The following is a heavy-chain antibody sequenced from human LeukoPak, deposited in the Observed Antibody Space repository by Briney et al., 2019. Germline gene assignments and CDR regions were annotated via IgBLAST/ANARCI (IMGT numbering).Heavy chain of an antibody. CDR3: ARLDYGDYEAFDI. CDR2: ISYTGSP. D-gene: IGHD4-17*01. Sequence: SQTLSLTCTVSGVSISSGDHNWSWIRQHPGKGLEWIGYISYTGSPDYNPSLRSRLTISLDTSQNQFSLRLSSVTAADTAVYYCARLDYGDYEAFDIWGQGTMVNVSS. J-gene: IGHJ3*02. V-gene: IGHV4-31*03. CDR1: GVSISSGDHN.